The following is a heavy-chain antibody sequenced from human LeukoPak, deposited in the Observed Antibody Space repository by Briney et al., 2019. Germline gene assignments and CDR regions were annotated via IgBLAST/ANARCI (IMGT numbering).Heavy chain of an antibody. D-gene: IGHD6-19*01. V-gene: IGHV3-20*04. Sequence: GGSLRLSCAASGFTFDDYGMSRVRQAPGKGLEWVSGINWNGDSTGYVDSVKGRFTISRDNAKNSLYLQMNSLRAEDTALYYCARDRSTVAGTSFDYWGQGTLVTVSS. J-gene: IGHJ4*02. CDR3: ARDRSTVAGTSFDY. CDR2: INWNGDST. CDR1: GFTFDDYG.